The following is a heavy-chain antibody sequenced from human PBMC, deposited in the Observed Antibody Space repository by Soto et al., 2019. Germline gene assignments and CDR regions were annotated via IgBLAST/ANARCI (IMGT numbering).Heavy chain of an antibody. Sequence: QVQLQESGPGLVKPSETLSLTCTVSVGSISGYYWSWIRQPPGKGLELIGYIYYSGSTNYNPSLKSRVTISVDTSKNQFSLKLSSVTAADTAVYYCARGLRGYSYGHFDYWGQGTLVTVSS. CDR2: IYYSGST. J-gene: IGHJ4*02. D-gene: IGHD5-18*01. V-gene: IGHV4-59*01. CDR3: ARGLRGYSYGHFDY. CDR1: VGSISGYY.